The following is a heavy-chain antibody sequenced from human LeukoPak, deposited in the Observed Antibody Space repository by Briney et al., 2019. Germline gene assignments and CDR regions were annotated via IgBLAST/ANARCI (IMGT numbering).Heavy chain of an antibody. J-gene: IGHJ4*02. CDR3: TKDSVAMVTTSDY. V-gene: IGHV3-9*01. CDR2: ISWNSGII. D-gene: IGHD5-18*01. CDR1: GCTFDDYA. Sequence: GGSLRLSCAVAGCTFDDYAMHWVRQAPGKGLEWVSGISWNSGIIGYADSVKGRFTTSRDNAKNSLYLQMNSLRPEDTALYYCTKDSVAMVTTSDYWGQGTLVTVSS.